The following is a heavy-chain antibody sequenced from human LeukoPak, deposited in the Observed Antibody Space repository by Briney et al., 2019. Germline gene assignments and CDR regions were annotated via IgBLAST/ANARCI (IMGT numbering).Heavy chain of an antibody. J-gene: IGHJ3*02. D-gene: IGHD5-18*01. V-gene: IGHV3-9*01. Sequence: GGSLRLSCAASGFTFDDYAMYWVRQAPGKGLEWVSGISWNSGSIGYADSVKGRFTISRDNSKNTLYLQMNSLRAEDTAVYYCARESGYRNAFDIWGQGTMVTVSS. CDR1: GFTFDDYA. CDR3: ARESGYRNAFDI. CDR2: ISWNSGSI.